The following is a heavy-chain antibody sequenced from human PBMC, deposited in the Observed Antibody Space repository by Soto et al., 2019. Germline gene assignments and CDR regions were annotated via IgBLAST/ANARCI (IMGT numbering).Heavy chain of an antibody. CDR2: ISGRGIST. CDR3: AKEPVGPDWYFDL. V-gene: IGHV3-23*01. CDR1: GFTFRSYA. J-gene: IGHJ2*01. Sequence: DVQLLESGGGLVQPGGSLRLSCAASGFTFRSYAMSWVRQAPGKGLEWVSGISGRGISTHYADSVKGRFTVSRDNSKNTLSLQMNSLRAEDTAVYNCAKEPVGPDWYFDLWGRGTLVTVSS.